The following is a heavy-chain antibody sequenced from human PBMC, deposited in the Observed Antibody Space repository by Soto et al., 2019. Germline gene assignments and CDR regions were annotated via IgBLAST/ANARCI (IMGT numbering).Heavy chain of an antibody. D-gene: IGHD3-3*01. CDR3: ARAPSSWQATDIWRWFDP. CDR2: VYYSGST. J-gene: IGHJ5*02. V-gene: IGHV4-59*01. Sequence: QVQLQESGPGLVKPSETLSLTCTVSGGSISSYYWSWIRQPPGKGLEWIGYVYYSGSTNYNPSLKSRVTISVDTSKNQFSLKLSSVTAADTAVYYCARAPSSWQATDIWRWFDPWGQGTLVTVSS. CDR1: GGSISSYY.